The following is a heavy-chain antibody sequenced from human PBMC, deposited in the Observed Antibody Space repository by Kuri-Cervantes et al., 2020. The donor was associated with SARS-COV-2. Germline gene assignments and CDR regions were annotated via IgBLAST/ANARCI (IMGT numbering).Heavy chain of an antibody. D-gene: IGHD6-13*01. Sequence: ETLSPXCAAAGXXXGDYGMSWFRQAPGKVLDWVNGMIWNVGSRGYADSVKGRFTIARNNSKNSLYLQMNSQRAEHTALYHCAXXVLWIAAAXXGWYFDLWGRGTLVTVSS. CDR2: MIWNVGSR. CDR3: AXXVLWIAAAXXGWYFDL. J-gene: IGHJ2*01. CDR1: GXXXGDYG. V-gene: IGHV3-20*01.